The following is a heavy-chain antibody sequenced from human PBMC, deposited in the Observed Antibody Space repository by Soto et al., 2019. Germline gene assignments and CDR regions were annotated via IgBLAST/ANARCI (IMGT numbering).Heavy chain of an antibody. D-gene: IGHD7-27*01. Sequence: GASVKVSCKASGYTFTSYGISWVRQAPGQGLEWMGWISAYNGNTNYAQKLQGRVTMTTDTSTSTAYMELRSLRSDDTAVYYCARHDGDLPGYYYGIDVWGQGTTVTVYS. J-gene: IGHJ6*02. CDR3: ARHDGDLPGYYYGIDV. CDR1: GYTFTSYG. CDR2: ISAYNGNT. V-gene: IGHV1-18*04.